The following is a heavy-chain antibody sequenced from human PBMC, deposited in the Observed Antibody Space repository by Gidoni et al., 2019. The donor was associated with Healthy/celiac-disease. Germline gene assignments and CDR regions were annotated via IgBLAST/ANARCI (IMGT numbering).Heavy chain of an antibody. Sequence: EVQLVQSGAEVKKPGESLRISCTGSGYSFTSYWISWVRQMPGKGLEWMGRIDPSDSYTNYSPSFQGHVTISADKSISTAYLQWSSLKASDTAMYYCARHPLQQPYSSSWIHTEGDYYMDVWGKGTTVTVSS. J-gene: IGHJ6*03. CDR2: IDPSDSYT. D-gene: IGHD6-13*01. CDR3: ARHPLQQPYSSSWIHTEGDYYMDV. CDR1: GYSFTSYW. V-gene: IGHV5-10-1*03.